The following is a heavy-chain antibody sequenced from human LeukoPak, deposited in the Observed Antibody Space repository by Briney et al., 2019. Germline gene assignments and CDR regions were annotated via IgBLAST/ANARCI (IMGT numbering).Heavy chain of an antibody. V-gene: IGHV3-53*01. CDR3: ARGVEPLAANTLAY. Sequence: GGSLRLSCAASGFTVITNDMTGVRHAPGKGLEWVSVLYSAGNTKYADSVQGRFTISRDNSKNTLYLEMHSLSPDDTAVYYCARGVEPLAANTLAYWGQGTLVTVSS. J-gene: IGHJ4*02. CDR1: GFTVITND. CDR2: LYSAGNT. D-gene: IGHD1-14*01.